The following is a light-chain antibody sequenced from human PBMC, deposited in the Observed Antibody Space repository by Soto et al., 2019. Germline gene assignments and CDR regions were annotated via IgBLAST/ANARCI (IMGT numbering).Light chain of an antibody. V-gene: IGKV2-30*01. CDR1: RMLVYMDGNTY. CDR3: MQGTHWPLT. CDR2: KIS. J-gene: IGKJ5*01. Sequence: DVFMTQSPISLPVTLGQSASISFMSGRMLVYMDGNTYLNWFQQRPGQSPRRLIYKISHRDSGVPDRFSGSGSGTDFTLTISRVEAEDVGIYYCMQGTHWPLTFGQGTRLEIK.